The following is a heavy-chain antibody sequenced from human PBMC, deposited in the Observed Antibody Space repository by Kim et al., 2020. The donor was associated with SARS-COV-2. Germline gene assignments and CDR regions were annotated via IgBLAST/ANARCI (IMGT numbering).Heavy chain of an antibody. D-gene: IGHD3-10*01. CDR2: ISYDGSNK. CDR3: ASHRITMVRGVNTEYFQH. J-gene: IGHJ1*01. Sequence: GGSLRLSCAASGFTFSSYAMHWVRQAPGKGLEWVAVISYDGSNKYYADSVKGRFTISRDNSKNTLYLQMNSLRAEDTAVYYCASHRITMVRGVNTEYFQHWGQGTLVTVSS. V-gene: IGHV3-30*04. CDR1: GFTFSSYA.